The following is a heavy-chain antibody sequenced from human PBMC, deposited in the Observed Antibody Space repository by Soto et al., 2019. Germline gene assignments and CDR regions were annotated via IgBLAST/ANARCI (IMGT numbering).Heavy chain of an antibody. CDR1: GGTFSSYA. D-gene: IGHD5-12*01. J-gene: IGHJ4*02. V-gene: IGHV1-69*12. CDR2: IIPIFGTA. CDR3: ARNIVATTTPGDY. Sequence: QVQLVQSGAEVKKPGSSVKVSCKASGGTFSSYAISWVRQAPGQGLEWMGVIIPIFGTANYAQKFQGRVTTTADEPTSAADMELSSLRAEDTAVYYCARNIVATTTPGDYWGQGTLVTVSS.